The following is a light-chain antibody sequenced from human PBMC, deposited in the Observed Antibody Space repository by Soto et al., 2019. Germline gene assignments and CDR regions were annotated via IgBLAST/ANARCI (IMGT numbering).Light chain of an antibody. V-gene: IGLV2-8*01. J-gene: IGLJ1*01. CDR1: SSDVGGYNY. CDR3: SSYAGNNNYV. Sequence: QPVLTQPRSANGSHGQSVTISCTGTSSDVGGYNYVSWYQQHPGKAPKLMIYEVSKRPSGVPDRFSGAKSGNTASLTVSGLQAEDEADYYCSSYAGNNNYVFGTGTKVTVL. CDR2: EVS.